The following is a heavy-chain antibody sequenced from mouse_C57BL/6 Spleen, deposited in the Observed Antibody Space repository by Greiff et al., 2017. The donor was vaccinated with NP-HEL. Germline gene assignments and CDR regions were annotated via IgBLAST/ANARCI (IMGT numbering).Heavy chain of an antibody. CDR1: GYAFTNYL. J-gene: IGHJ1*03. CDR2: INPGSGGT. V-gene: IGHV1-54*01. Sequence: VQLQQSGAELVRPGTSVKVSCKASGYAFTNYLIEWVKQRPGQGLEWIGVINPGSGGTNYNEKFKGKATLTAGKSSSTAYMMLSSLTSEDSAVYFCARYYGKPYWYFDVWGTGTTVTVSS. D-gene: IGHD2-1*01. CDR3: ARYYGKPYWYFDV.